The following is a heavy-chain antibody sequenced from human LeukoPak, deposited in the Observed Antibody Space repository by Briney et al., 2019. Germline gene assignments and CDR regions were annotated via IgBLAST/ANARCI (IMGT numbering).Heavy chain of an antibody. D-gene: IGHD6-19*01. J-gene: IGHJ4*02. CDR1: GFTFSSYS. Sequence: GGSLRLSCAASGFTFSSYSMNWVRQAPGKGLEWVSSISSSSSYIYYADSVKGRFTISRDNAKNSLYLQMNSLRADDTAVYYCARGLIAVAGNSWGQGTLVTVSS. CDR2: ISSSSSYI. CDR3: ARGLIAVAGNS. V-gene: IGHV3-21*01.